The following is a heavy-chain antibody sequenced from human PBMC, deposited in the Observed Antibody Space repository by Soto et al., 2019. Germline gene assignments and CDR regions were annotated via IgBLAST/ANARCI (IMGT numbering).Heavy chain of an antibody. V-gene: IGHV3-66*01. CDR1: GFTVSSNY. D-gene: IGHD3-3*01. J-gene: IGHJ4*02. CDR2: IYSGGST. Sequence: GGSLRLSCAASGFTVSSNYMSWVRQAPGKGLEWVSVIYSGGSTYYADSVKGRFTISRDNSKNTLYLQMNSLRAEDTAVYYFARDRAVYDFWSGYYRTYYFDYWGQGTLVTVSS. CDR3: ARDRAVYDFWSGYYRTYYFDY.